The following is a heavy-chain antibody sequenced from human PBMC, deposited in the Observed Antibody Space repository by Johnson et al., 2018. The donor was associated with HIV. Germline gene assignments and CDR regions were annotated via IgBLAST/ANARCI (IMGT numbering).Heavy chain of an antibody. CDR1: GFTFDDYA. CDR2: ISWNSGSI. CDR3: TKAEGGRIPDTFDI. V-gene: IGHV3-9*01. Sequence: VQLVESGGGLVQPGRSLRLSCAASGFTFDDYAMHWVRQAPVKGLEWVSGISWNSGSIGYADSVKGRFTISRDNAKNSLYLQMNSLRAEDTALYYCTKAEGGRIPDTFDIWGQGTMVTVSS. J-gene: IGHJ3*02. D-gene: IGHD3-16*01.